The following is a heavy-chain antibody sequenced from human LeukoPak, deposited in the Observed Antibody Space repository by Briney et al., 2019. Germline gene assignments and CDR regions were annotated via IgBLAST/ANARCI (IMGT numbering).Heavy chain of an antibody. D-gene: IGHD6-19*01. CDR1: GFTFSSYG. Sequence: GGSLRPSCAASGFTFSSYGMHWVRQAPGKGLEWVAVISYDGSNKYYADSVKGRFTISRDNSKHTLYLQMNSLRAEHTAVYYWWKVRGQWLVVYGMDVWGQGATVSVS. CDR2: ISYDGSNK. J-gene: IGHJ6*02. V-gene: IGHV3-30*18. CDR3: WKVRGQWLVVYGMDV.